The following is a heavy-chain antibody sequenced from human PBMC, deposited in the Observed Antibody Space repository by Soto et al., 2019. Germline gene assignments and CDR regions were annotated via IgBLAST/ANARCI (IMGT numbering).Heavy chain of an antibody. CDR3: TREGSLGLDV. V-gene: IGHV3-74*03. J-gene: IGHJ6*02. CDR2: INGDGASL. Sequence: EVRLEEAGGGFVQPGGSLRVSCSGSGFIFSSFWMHWVRQGPGKGLEWVSRINGDGASLAYADSVKGRFSISRDNVKNTLHRQMNSLGSADTAVYFCTREGSLGLDVWGRGTTVTV. CDR1: GFIFSSFW. D-gene: IGHD3-10*01.